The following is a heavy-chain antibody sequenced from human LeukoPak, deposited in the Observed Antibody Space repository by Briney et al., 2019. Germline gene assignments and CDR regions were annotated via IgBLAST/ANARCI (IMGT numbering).Heavy chain of an antibody. CDR3: ARARSGYDFWSGSRAEYFQH. D-gene: IGHD3-3*01. CDR2: INHSGST. Sequence: SETLFLTCAVYGGSFSGYYWSWIRQPPGKGLEWIGEINHSGSTNYNPSLKSRVTISVDTSKNQFSLKLSSVTAADTAVYYCARARSGYDFWSGSRAEYFQHWGQGTLVTVSS. V-gene: IGHV4-34*01. J-gene: IGHJ1*01. CDR1: GGSFSGYY.